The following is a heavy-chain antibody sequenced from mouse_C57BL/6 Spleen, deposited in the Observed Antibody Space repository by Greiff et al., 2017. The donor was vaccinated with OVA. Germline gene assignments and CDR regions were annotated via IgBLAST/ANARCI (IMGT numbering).Heavy chain of an antibody. CDR1: GYTFTSYG. J-gene: IGHJ4*01. CDR3: AKFGLYAMDY. CDR2: IYPRSGNT. V-gene: IGHV1-81*01. Sequence: LQESGAELARPGASVKLSCKASGYTFTSYGISWVKQRTGQGLEWIGEIYPRSGNTYYNEKFKGKATLTADKSSSTAYMELRSLTSEDSAVYFCAKFGLYAMDYWGQGTSVTVSS.